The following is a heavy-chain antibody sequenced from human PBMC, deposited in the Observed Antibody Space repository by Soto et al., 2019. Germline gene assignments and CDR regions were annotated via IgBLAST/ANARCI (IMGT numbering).Heavy chain of an antibody. Sequence: SVKVSCKASGGTFSSYAISWVRQAPGQGLEWMGGIIPIFGTANCAQKFQGRVTITADKSTSTAYMELSSLRSEDTAVYYCARDVWRGVDTAMVTAFDYWGQGTLVTVSS. J-gene: IGHJ4*02. CDR1: GGTFSSYA. D-gene: IGHD5-18*01. V-gene: IGHV1-69*06. CDR3: ARDVWRGVDTAMVTAFDY. CDR2: IIPIFGTA.